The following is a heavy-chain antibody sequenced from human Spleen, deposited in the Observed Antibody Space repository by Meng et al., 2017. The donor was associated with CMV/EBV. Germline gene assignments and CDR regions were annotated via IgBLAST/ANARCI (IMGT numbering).Heavy chain of an antibody. CDR3: ARDYGRSTVFGVVTEELDY. J-gene: IGHJ4*02. V-gene: IGHV3-74*01. CDR2: IDGDGTYT. Sequence: FSNHWMHWVRQAPGKGLVWVSRIDGDGTYTNYADSVKGRFTISRDNAKNTLFLQMDSLRAADTAVYYCARDYGRSTVFGVVTEELDYWGQGTLVTVSS. D-gene: IGHD3-3*01. CDR1: FSNHW.